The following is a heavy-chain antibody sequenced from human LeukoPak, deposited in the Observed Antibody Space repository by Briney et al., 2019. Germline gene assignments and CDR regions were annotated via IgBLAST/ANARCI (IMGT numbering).Heavy chain of an antibody. CDR3: VRRSYYDDY. V-gene: IGHV3-48*03. J-gene: IGHJ4*02. CDR1: GFAFSSYE. D-gene: IGHD1-26*01. CDR2: ISRDGSAI. Sequence: PGGSLRLSCAASGFAFSSYEMNWVRQAPGKGLEWVSYISRDGSAIYYADSVKGRFTISRDDAKKSLYLQMDSLRAEDTAIYYCVRRSYYDDYWGQGTLVTVSS.